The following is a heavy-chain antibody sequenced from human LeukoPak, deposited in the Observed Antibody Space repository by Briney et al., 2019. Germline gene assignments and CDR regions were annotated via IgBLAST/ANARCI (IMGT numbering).Heavy chain of an antibody. CDR2: MNPNSGNT. Sequence: ASVTVSCTASGYTFTNDDISWVRQAPGQGLEWIGKMNPNSGNTGYAQKFQGRVTMTRSTSVSTVHMELNSLTSEDTAVYFCARSASGTGYTAWGQGTLVTVSS. J-gene: IGHJ4*02. V-gene: IGHV1-8*01. CDR3: ARSASGTGYTA. CDR1: GYTFTNDD. D-gene: IGHD3-9*01.